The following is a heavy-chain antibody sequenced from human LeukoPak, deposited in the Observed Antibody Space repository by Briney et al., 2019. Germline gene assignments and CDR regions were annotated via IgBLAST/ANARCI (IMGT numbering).Heavy chain of an antibody. CDR3: AGTYYDFWSGYYYYYMDV. V-gene: IGHV1-69*05. J-gene: IGHJ6*03. CDR2: IIPIFGTA. CDR1: GGTFSSYA. Sequence: SVKVSCKASGGTFSSYAISWARQAPGQGLEWMGGIIPIFGTANYAQKFQGRVTITTDESTSTAYMELSSLRSEDTAVYYCAGTYYDFWSGYYYYYMDVWGKGTTVTVSS. D-gene: IGHD3-3*01.